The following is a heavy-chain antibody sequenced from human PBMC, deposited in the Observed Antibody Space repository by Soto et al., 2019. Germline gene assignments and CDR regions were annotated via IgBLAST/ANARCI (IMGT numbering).Heavy chain of an antibody. CDR3: ARDGPDMGGYYYYGMDV. Sequence: ASLKVSFKASGYTFTRYCISWVRQAPGQGLEWMGWISAYNGNTNYAQKLQGRVTMTTDTSTSTAYMELRSLRSDDTAVYYCARDGPDMGGYYYYGMDVWGQGTTVTVSS. J-gene: IGHJ6*02. CDR1: GYTFTRYC. D-gene: IGHD2-15*01. V-gene: IGHV1-18*04. CDR2: ISAYNGNT.